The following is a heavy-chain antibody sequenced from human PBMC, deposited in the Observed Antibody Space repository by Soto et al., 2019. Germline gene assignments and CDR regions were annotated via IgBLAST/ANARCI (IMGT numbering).Heavy chain of an antibody. CDR2: ISSSSSTI. V-gene: IGHV3-48*02. CDR1: GFTFSTYA. Sequence: LRLSCAASGFTFSTYAMNWVRQAPGKGLEWVSYISSSSSTIYYTDSVKGRFTISRDNAKNSLYLQMNSLRDEDTAVYYCARTRTYFDYWGQGTLVTVSS. J-gene: IGHJ4*02. CDR3: ARTRTYFDY.